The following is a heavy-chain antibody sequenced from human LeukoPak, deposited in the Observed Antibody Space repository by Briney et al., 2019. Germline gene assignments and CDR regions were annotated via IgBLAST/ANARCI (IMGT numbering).Heavy chain of an antibody. CDR2: ISSSGSNI. J-gene: IGHJ4*02. CDR3: ARGVGSGSRLRAGDY. V-gene: IGHV3-11*01. CDR1: GFTFSDYY. D-gene: IGHD1-26*01. Sequence: GGSLRLSCAASGFTFSDYYMSWIRQAPGKGLEGVSYISSSGSNIYYADSVKGRFTVSRDNAKNSLYLQINSLRAEDTAVYYCARGVGSGSRLRAGDYWGQGTLVTVSS.